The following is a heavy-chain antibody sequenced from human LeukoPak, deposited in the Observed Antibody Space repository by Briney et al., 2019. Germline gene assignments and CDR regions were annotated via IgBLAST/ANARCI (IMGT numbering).Heavy chain of an antibody. CDR3: TSRYDFWSCYFQGYYFDF. D-gene: IGHD3-3*01. Sequence: PGGSLRLSCAVPGHTFTHYWMHWVRQAPGKGLESVAYIHQDGTEKYYMESLRGGFAISRDNANNSFYMHMCTLRDEDTALYYCTSRYDFWSCYFQGYYFDFWGEGSLVTVSS. CDR2: IHQDGTEK. CDR1: GHTFTHYW. V-gene: IGHV3-7*01. J-gene: IGHJ4*02.